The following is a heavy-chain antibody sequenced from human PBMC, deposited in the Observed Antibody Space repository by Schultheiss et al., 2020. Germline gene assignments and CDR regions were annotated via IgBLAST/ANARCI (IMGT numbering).Heavy chain of an antibody. V-gene: IGHV4-59*12. Sequence: SETLSLTCAVSGGSISSYYWSWIRQPPGKGLEWIGYIYDSGTTYYNPSFESLVTISVDTSKNQFSLKLSSVTAADTAVYYCARGGGGSYLDYWGQGTLVTVSS. CDR2: IYDSGTT. D-gene: IGHD1-26*01. CDR3: ARGGGGSYLDY. CDR1: GGSISSYY. J-gene: IGHJ4*02.